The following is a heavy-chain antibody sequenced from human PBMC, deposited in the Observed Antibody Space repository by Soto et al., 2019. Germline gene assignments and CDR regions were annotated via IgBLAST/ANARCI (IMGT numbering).Heavy chain of an antibody. D-gene: IGHD2-21*02. CDR3: AREVGYGDFSAALLD. J-gene: IGHJ4*02. CDR2: IITLFGTS. Sequence: VQLMQSGAEVKKPRSSVKVSCKASGGTFSSHSINWVRQAPGQGLEWMGGIITLFGTSNYAQNFQGRVTITADQSTSTAYMELNSLTSDDTAVYYCAREVGYGDFSAALLDWGQGTLVTVSS. CDR1: GGTFSSHS. V-gene: IGHV1-69*01.